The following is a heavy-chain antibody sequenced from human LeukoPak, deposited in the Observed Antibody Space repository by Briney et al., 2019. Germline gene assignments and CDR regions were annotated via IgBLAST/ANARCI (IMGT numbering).Heavy chain of an antibody. CDR3: ARVIKAGYYYGSGSYPPFLDY. V-gene: IGHV1-2*02. D-gene: IGHD3-10*01. J-gene: IGHJ4*02. CDR2: INPNSGGT. Sequence: GASVKVSCKASGYTFTSYYMHWVRQAPGQGLEWMGWINPNSGGTNYAQKFQGRVTMTRDTSISTAYMELSRLRSDDTAVYYCARVIKAGYYYGSGSYPPFLDYWGQGTLVTVSS. CDR1: GYTFTSYY.